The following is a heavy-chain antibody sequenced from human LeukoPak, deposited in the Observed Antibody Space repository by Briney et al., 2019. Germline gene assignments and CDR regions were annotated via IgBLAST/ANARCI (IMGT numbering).Heavy chain of an antibody. CDR3: ARAPHWDRPFDY. CDR2: IYYSGTT. V-gene: IGHV4-59*01. Sequence: SETLSLTCTVSGGSISSYYWSWIRQPPGKGLEWIGYIYYSGTTNYNPSLKSRVTISVDTSKNQFSLKLSSVTAADTAVYYCARAPHWDRPFDYWGQGTLVTVSS. J-gene: IGHJ4*02. CDR1: GGSISSYY. D-gene: IGHD7-27*01.